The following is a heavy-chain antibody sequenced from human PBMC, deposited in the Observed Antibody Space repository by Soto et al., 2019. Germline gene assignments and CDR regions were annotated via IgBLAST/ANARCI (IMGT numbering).Heavy chain of an antibody. CDR3: ARPTGTTSRFDP. CDR1: GYTFTSYA. Sequence: QVQLVQSGAEVKKPGSSVKVSCNASGYTFTSYAINGVRQATGQVLEWMAWMNPNSGNTGYAQKFQGRVTMTRNTSISTAYMELSSLRSEDTAVYYCARPTGTTSRFDPWGQGTLVTVSS. V-gene: IGHV1-8*01. J-gene: IGHJ5*02. CDR2: MNPNSGNT. D-gene: IGHD1-1*01.